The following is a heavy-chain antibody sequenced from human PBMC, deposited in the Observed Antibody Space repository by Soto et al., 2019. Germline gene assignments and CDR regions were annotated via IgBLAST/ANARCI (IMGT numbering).Heavy chain of an antibody. CDR1: GFTFSSYA. J-gene: IGHJ4*02. D-gene: IGHD1-26*01. V-gene: IGHV3-23*01. Sequence: EVQLLESGGGLVQPGGSLRLSCAASGFTFSSYAMRWVRQAPGKGLEWVSAISGSGDSTYYADSVKGRFTISRDNSKNTLYLQMSSLRAEDTAKYYCARRGSGSYYDYWGQGTLVTVSS. CDR3: ARRGSGSYYDY. CDR2: ISGSGDST.